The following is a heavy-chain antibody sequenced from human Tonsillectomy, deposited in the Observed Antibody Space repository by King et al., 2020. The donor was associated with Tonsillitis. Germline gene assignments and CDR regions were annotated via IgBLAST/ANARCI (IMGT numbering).Heavy chain of an antibody. CDR1: GFTFSNAW. D-gene: IGHD3-16*01. Sequence: VQLVESGGGLVKPGGSLRLSCTASGFTFSNAWMSWVRQAPGKGLEWVGRIKSNIEGGTTDYAAPVKGRFTISRDDSKNTLYLQINSLKSEDTAVYFCVSYGPDSWGQGTLVTVSS. V-gene: IGHV3-15*01. J-gene: IGHJ4*02. CDR3: VSYGPDS. CDR2: IKSNIEGGTT.